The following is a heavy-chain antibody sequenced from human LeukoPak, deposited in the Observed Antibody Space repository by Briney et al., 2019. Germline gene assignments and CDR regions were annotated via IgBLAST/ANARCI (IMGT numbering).Heavy chain of an antibody. V-gene: IGHV4-30-2*01. D-gene: IGHD6-13*01. J-gene: IGHJ5*02. Sequence: PSETLSLTCTVSGGSISSGGYYWSWIRQPPGKGLEWIGYIYHSGSTYYNPSPKSRVTISVDRSKNQFSLKLSSVTAADTAVYYCARDFGYSSWYREGFDPWGQGTLVTVSS. CDR2: IYHSGST. CDR3: ARDFGYSSWYREGFDP. CDR1: GGSISSGGYY.